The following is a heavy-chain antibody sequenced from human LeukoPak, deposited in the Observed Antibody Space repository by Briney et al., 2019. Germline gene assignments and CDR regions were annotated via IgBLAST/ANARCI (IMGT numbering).Heavy chain of an antibody. CDR2: INHSGST. V-gene: IGHV4-34*01. CDR1: GGSFSGYY. J-gene: IGHJ4*02. D-gene: IGHD6-19*01. Sequence: SEILSLTCAVYGGSFSGYYWSWIRQPPGKGLEWIGEINHSGSTNYNPSLKSRVTISVDTSKNQFSLKLSSVTAADTAVYYCARGPRQWLAPYYFDYWGQGTLVTVSS. CDR3: ARGPRQWLAPYYFDY.